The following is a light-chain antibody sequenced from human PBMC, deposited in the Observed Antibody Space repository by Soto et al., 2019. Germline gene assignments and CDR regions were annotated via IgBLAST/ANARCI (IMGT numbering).Light chain of an antibody. CDR1: QSVSSSY. CDR2: GAS. J-gene: IGKJ4*01. Sequence: ETVLTQSPGTLSLSPGERATLSCRASQSVSSSYLAWYQQKPGQAPGLLIYGASSRATGIPDRFSGSGSGTDFTLTISRLEPEDFAVYYCQQYGSSPSLTFGGGTKVEIK. CDR3: QQYGSSPSLT. V-gene: IGKV3-20*01.